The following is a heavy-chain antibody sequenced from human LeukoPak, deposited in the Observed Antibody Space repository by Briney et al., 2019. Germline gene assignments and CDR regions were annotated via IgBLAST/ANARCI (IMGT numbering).Heavy chain of an antibody. CDR3: ARDGDDYVCGSYRNSNWFDP. CDR1: GFTFSSYG. J-gene: IGHJ5*02. CDR2: IWYDGSNK. V-gene: IGHV3-33*01. D-gene: IGHD3-16*02. Sequence: GGSLRLSCAASGFTFSSYGMHWVRQAPGKGLEWVAVIWYDGSNKYYADSVKGRFTISRDISKNTLYLQMNSLRAEDTAVYYCARDGDDYVCGSYRNSNWFDPWGQGTLVTVSS.